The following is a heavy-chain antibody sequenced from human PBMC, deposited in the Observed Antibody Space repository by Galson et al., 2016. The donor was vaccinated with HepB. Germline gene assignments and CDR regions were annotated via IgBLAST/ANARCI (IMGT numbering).Heavy chain of an antibody. D-gene: IGHD3-22*01. J-gene: IGHJ5*02. CDR1: GGSISSYY. Sequence: SETLSLTCTVSGGSISSYYWSWIRQPPGKGLEWIGYIYYTGTTTYSPSLKSRVTISVDTSKNQFSLKLASVTAADTAVYYCARVESPYERTGYFYFSLGWFAPWGQGTLVTVSS. V-gene: IGHV4-59*01. CDR3: ARVESPYERTGYFYFSLGWFAP. CDR2: IYYTGTT.